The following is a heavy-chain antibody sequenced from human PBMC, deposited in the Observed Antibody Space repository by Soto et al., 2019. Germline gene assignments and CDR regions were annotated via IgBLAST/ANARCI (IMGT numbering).Heavy chain of an antibody. CDR2: ISAYNGNT. Sequence: QVQLVQSGAEVKKPGASVKVSCKASGYTFTSYGISWVRQAAGQGLEWMGWISAYNGNTNYAQKLKGRVTMTTDTSTRTANMELRSLRSDDTAVYYCARDEYYAGVGLFDPWGQGTLVTVSS. CDR3: ARDEYYAGVGLFDP. D-gene: IGHD1-26*01. V-gene: IGHV1-18*04. J-gene: IGHJ5*02. CDR1: GYTFTSYG.